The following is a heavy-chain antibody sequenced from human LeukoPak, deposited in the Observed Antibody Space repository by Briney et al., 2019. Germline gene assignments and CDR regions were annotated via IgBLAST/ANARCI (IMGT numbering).Heavy chain of an antibody. CDR2: IKSDGSNT. J-gene: IGHJ4*02. D-gene: IGHD3-3*01. CDR3: ARGGYYGSGRYYFDS. V-gene: IGHV3-74*01. CDR1: GFTFSSYW. Sequence: QPGGSPRLSCAASGFTFSSYWMHWVRQAPGKGLVWVSRIKSDGSNTNYADSVKGRFTISRDNAKNTLHLQMNSLRAEDTAVYYCARGGYYGSGRYYFDSWGQGTLVTVSS.